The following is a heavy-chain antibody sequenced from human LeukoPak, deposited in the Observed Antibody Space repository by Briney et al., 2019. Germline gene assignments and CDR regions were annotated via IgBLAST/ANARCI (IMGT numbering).Heavy chain of an antibody. J-gene: IGHJ5*02. CDR2: IYYSGST. V-gene: IGHV4-31*03. D-gene: IGHD6-13*01. CDR1: GGSISSGGYY. Sequence: PSQTLSLTCTVSGGSISSGGYYWSWIRQHPGKGLEWIGYIYYSGSTYYNPSLKSRVTISVDTSKNQFSLKLSSVTAADTAVYYCARDVRQTGIAAAGTNWFDPRGQGTLVTVSS. CDR3: ARDVRQTGIAAAGTNWFDP.